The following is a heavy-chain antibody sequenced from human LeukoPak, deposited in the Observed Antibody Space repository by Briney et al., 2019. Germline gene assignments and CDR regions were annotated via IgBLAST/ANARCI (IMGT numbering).Heavy chain of an antibody. CDR3: AKDMVGYGDLFDY. D-gene: IGHD4-17*01. CDR1: GFTFSSYG. J-gene: IGHJ4*02. Sequence: PGGXXRLSCAASGFTFSSYGMHWVRQAPGKGLEGVAFIRYDGSNKYYADSVKGRFTISRDNSKNTLYLQMNSLRAEDTAVCYCAKDMVGYGDLFDYWGQGTLVTVSS. V-gene: IGHV3-30*02. CDR2: IRYDGSNK.